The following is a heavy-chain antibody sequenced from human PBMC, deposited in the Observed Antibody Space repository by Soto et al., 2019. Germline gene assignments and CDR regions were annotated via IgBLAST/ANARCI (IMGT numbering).Heavy chain of an antibody. Sequence: GGSLRLSCAASGFTFSSYWMSWVRQAPGKGLEWVANIKQDGSEKYYVDSVKGRFTISRDNAKNSLYLQMNSLRAEDTAVYYCARDRESYCSSTSCYGLFYWGQGTLVTVSS. CDR2: IKQDGSEK. CDR1: GFTFSSYW. J-gene: IGHJ4*02. CDR3: ARDRESYCSSTSCYGLFY. V-gene: IGHV3-7*03. D-gene: IGHD2-2*01.